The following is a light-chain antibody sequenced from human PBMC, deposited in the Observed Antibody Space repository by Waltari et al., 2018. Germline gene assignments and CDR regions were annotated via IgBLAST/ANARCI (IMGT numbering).Light chain of an antibody. Sequence: EVVMTQFPATLSVSPGESATLSGRASRRFSRNIVWYQQRPGRAPRPLIYAASTRATDTPARFSGSGSGTEFSLTISRLQSEDFAVYYCQQFNDWPRTFGQGTRVEIK. J-gene: IGKJ1*01. CDR2: AAS. V-gene: IGKV3-15*01. CDR1: RRFSRN. CDR3: QQFNDWPRT.